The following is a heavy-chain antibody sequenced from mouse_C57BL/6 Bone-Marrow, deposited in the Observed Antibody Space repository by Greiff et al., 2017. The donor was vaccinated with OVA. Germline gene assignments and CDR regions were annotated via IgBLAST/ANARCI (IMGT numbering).Heavy chain of an antibody. CDR3: ARWGPNYGSSFRDY. V-gene: IGHV1-53*01. Sequence: QVHVKQSGTELVKPGASVKLSCKASGYTFTSYWMHWVKQRPGQGLEWIGNINPRNGGTNYNEKFKSKATLTVDKSSSTAYMQLSSLTSEDSAVYYCARWGPNYGSSFRDYWGQGTTLTVSS. CDR1: GYTFTSYW. CDR2: INPRNGGT. J-gene: IGHJ2*01. D-gene: IGHD1-1*01.